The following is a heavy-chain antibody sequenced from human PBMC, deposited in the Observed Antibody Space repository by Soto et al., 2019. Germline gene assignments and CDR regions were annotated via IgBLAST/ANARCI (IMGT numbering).Heavy chain of an antibody. CDR1: AYSFSNYW. Sequence: GESLKISCEVSAYSFSNYWIAWVRHMPGKGLQWMGIIYPADCDTRYSPYFQGRVTISADRYINTAYLQWSSLKASDTVTYYCARQFHDNSGGGYYYYGLDVWGQGTTVTVSS. CDR3: ARQFHDNSGGGYYYYGLDV. V-gene: IGHV5-51*01. D-gene: IGHD2-15*01. CDR2: IYPADCDT. J-gene: IGHJ6*02.